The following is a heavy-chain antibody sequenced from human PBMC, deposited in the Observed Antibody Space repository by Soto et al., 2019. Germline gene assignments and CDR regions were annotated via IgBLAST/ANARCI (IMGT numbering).Heavy chain of an antibody. V-gene: IGHV1-3*01. CDR1: GYTFTSYA. Sequence: ASVKVSCKASGYTFTSYAMHWVRQAPGQRLEWMGWINAGNGNTKYSQKFQGRVTITRDTSASTAYMELSSLRSEDTAVYYCARSRGRCIVGATGNWFDPWGQGTLVTVSS. CDR2: INAGNGNT. D-gene: IGHD1-26*01. CDR3: ARSRGRCIVGATGNWFDP. J-gene: IGHJ5*02.